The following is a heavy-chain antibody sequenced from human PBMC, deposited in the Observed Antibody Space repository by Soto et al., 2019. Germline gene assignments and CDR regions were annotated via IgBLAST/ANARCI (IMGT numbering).Heavy chain of an antibody. V-gene: IGHV3-21*01. D-gene: IGHD1-1*01. CDR3: VTSGTAPMLRHNWFDP. J-gene: IGHJ5*02. CDR2: ITTTSRYI. CDR1: GFTFTTYD. Sequence: EVQLVESGGGLVKPGGSLRLSCAASGFTFTTYDMNWVRQAPGKGLEWVSSITTTSRYIYYADSVRGRFTISRDNAKNSLFLQMDSLRDADTAVYYCVTSGTAPMLRHNWFDPWGQGTLVTVSS.